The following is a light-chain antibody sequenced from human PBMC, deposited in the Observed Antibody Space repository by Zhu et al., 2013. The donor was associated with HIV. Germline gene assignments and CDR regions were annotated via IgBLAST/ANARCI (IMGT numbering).Light chain of an antibody. V-gene: IGLV2-8*01. CDR1: SSDIGAYNY. CDR3: CSYAGRFTYV. CDR2: EVN. J-gene: IGLJ1*01. Sequence: QSALTQPPSASGSPGQSVAISCTGTSSDIGAYNYVSWYQHHPGKAPKLIIYEVNKRPSGVPDRFSGSKSGNTASLTISGLQPEDEADYYCCSYAGRFTYVFGTGTKVTVL.